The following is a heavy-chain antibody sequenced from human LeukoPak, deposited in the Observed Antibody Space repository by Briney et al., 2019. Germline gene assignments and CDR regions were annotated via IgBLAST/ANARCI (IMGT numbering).Heavy chain of an antibody. CDR3: ARYKWNYEVYAFDI. V-gene: IGHV4-61*09. D-gene: IGHD1-7*01. Sequence: SQTLSLTCTVSGGSISSGSYYWSWIRQPAGKGLEWIGHIHTSGSTNYNPSLKSRVSISVDTSRDQFSLNLSSVTAADTAVYYSARYKWNYEVYAFDIWGQGTMVTVSS. CDR1: GGSISSGSYY. J-gene: IGHJ3*02. CDR2: IHTSGST.